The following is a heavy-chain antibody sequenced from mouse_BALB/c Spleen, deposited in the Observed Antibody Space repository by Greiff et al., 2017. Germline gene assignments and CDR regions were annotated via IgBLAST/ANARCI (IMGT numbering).Heavy chain of an antibody. J-gene: IGHJ3*01. CDR2: ISSGSSTI. D-gene: IGHD2-4*01. V-gene: IGHV5-17*02. Sequence: EVQLVESGGGLVQPGGSRKLSCAASGFTFSSFGMHWVRQAPEKGLEWVAYISSGSSTIYYADTVKGRFTISRDNPKNTLFLQMTSLRSEDTAMYYCARGGDYDGAWFAYWGQGTLVTDSA. CDR1: GFTFSSFG. CDR3: ARGGDYDGAWFAY.